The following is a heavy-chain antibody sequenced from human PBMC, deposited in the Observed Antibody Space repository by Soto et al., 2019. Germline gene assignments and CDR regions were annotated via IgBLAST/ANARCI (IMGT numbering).Heavy chain of an antibody. CDR3: ASRYGSAIDS. V-gene: IGHV4-59*08. Sequence: PSETLSLTCTVSGGTISSWYWSWIRQPPGKGLEWIGYIYYSGSTNCSPSLKSRVTISVDTSKNQFSMKLSSVTAADTAVYYCASRYGSAIDSWGQGTLVPVSS. J-gene: IGHJ4*02. CDR1: GGTISSWY. D-gene: IGHD1-26*01. CDR2: IYYSGST.